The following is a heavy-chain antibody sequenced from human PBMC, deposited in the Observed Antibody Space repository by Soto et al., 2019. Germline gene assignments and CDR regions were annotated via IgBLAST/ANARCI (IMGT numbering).Heavy chain of an antibody. D-gene: IGHD3-3*01. Sequence: ASETLSLTCTVFGGSISRYYWSWIRQSPGKGLEWIAYIYHTGATNYNPSLKSRVAISVDTSKNQLSLKLTSVRPADTAVYYCARSSGFYTGSFYYWGQGTLVTVSS. CDR1: GGSISRYY. J-gene: IGHJ4*02. CDR2: IYHTGAT. V-gene: IGHV4-59*01. CDR3: ARSSGFYTGSFYY.